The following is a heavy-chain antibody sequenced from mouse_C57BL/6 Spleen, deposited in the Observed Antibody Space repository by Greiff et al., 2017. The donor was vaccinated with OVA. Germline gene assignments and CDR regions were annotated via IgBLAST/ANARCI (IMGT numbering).Heavy chain of an antibody. D-gene: IGHD4-1*02. Sequence: QVQLQQSGTELVKPGASVKLSCKASGYTFTSYWMYWVKQRPGQGLEWIGNINPSNGGTNYNEKFKSKATLTVDKSSSTAYMQLSSLTSEDSAVYYCARGQLGRLDFDYWGQGTLSQSPQ. CDR3: ARGQLGRLDFDY. CDR1: GYTFTSYW. CDR2: INPSNGGT. J-gene: IGHJ2*01. V-gene: IGHV1-53*01.